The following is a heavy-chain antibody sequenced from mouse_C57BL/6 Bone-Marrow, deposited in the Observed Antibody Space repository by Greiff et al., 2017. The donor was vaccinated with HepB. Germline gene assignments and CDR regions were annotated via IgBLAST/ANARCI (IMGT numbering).Heavy chain of an antibody. CDR3: ARRTAQAPYYAMDY. CDR1: GIDFSRYW. Sequence: DVQLQESGGGLVQPGGSLKLSCAASGIDFSRYWMSWVRRAPGKGLEWIGEINPDSSTINYAPSLKDKFIISRDNAKNTLYLQMSKVRSEDTALYYCARRTAQAPYYAMDYWGQGTSVTVSS. V-gene: IGHV4-1*01. J-gene: IGHJ4*01. CDR2: INPDSSTI. D-gene: IGHD3-2*02.